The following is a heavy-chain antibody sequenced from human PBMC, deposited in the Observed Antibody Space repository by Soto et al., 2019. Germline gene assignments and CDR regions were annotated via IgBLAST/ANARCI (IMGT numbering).Heavy chain of an antibody. D-gene: IGHD3-3*01. V-gene: IGHV3-30-3*01. J-gene: IGHJ6*02. CDR3: ARDRVGFLEWLGGYYYYYGMDV. CDR2: ISYDGSNK. Sequence: HPGGSLRLSCAAPGFTFSSYAMHWVRQAPGKGLEWVAVISYDGSNKYYADSVKGRFTISRDNSKNTLYLQMNSLRAEDTAVYYCARDRVGFLEWLGGYYYYYGMDVWGQGTTVTVSS. CDR1: GFTFSSYA.